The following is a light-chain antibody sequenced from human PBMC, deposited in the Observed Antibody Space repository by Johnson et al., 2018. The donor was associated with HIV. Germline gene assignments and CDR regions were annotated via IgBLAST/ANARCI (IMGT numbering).Light chain of an antibody. Sequence: QSVLTQPPSVSAAPGQKVTISCSGSSSNIGNNYVSWYQQLPGTAPKLLIYDNNKRPSGIPDRFSGYKSGTSATLGITGLQTGDEADYYCGTWDSSLSAEVFGTGTKVTVL. CDR1: SSNIGNNY. J-gene: IGLJ1*01. CDR2: DNN. V-gene: IGLV1-51*01. CDR3: GTWDSSLSAEV.